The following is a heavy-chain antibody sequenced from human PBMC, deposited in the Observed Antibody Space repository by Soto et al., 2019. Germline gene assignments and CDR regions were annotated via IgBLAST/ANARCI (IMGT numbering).Heavy chain of an antibody. CDR1: GYTFTSYA. CDR3: ARDRRRGAVAGSQAFDI. V-gene: IGHV1-3*01. D-gene: IGHD6-19*01. CDR2: INAGNGNT. J-gene: IGHJ3*02. Sequence: QVPLVQSGAEVKKPGASVKVSCKASGYTFTSYAMHWVRQAPGQRLEWMGWINAGNGNTKYSQKFQGRVTITRDTSASTAYMELSSLRSEDTAVYYCARDRRRGAVAGSQAFDIWGQGTMVTVSS.